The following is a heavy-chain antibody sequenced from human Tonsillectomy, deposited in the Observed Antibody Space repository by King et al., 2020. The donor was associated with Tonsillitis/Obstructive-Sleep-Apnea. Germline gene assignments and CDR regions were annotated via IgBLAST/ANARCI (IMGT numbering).Heavy chain of an antibody. D-gene: IGHD2-8*01. V-gene: IGHV1-2*02. Sequence: VQLVESGAEVKKPGASVKVSCKASGYTFTGYHVHWVRQAPGQGLEWMGWFNPNSGGTNYAQKFQGRVTMTRETTISTAYMELSRLRSDDTAVYYCARDGAHRYCSNGVCYGDGGDYYYGLDVWGQGTTVTVSS. CDR1: GYTFTGYH. J-gene: IGHJ6*02. CDR3: ARDGAHRYCSNGVCYGDGGDYYYGLDV. CDR2: FNPNSGGT.